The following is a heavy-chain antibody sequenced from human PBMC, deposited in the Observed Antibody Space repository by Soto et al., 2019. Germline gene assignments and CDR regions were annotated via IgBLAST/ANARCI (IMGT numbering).Heavy chain of an antibody. CDR3: ARLPEYTGSTTRYGMDV. V-gene: IGHV5-10-1*01. J-gene: IGHJ6*02. D-gene: IGHD1-26*01. CDR1: GYSFTSYW. CDR2: IDPSDSYT. Sequence: PGESLKISCKGSGYSFTSYWISWVRQMPGKGLEWMGRIDPSDSYTNYSPSSQGHVTISADKSISTAYLQWSSLKASDTAMYYCARLPEYTGSTTRYGMDVWGQGTTVTVSS.